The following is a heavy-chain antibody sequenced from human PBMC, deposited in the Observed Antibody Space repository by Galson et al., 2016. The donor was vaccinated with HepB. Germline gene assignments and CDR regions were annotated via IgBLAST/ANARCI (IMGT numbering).Heavy chain of an antibody. J-gene: IGHJ4*02. CDR1: GDSVSSNSAA. V-gene: IGHV6-1*01. CDR2: TYYRSKWYN. CDR3: VRHHGAFDS. Sequence: CAISGDSVSSNSAAWNWIRQSPSGGLEWLGRTYYRSKWYNDYAVSVKSRISINPDTSKNQFSLQLSSVTPEDTAVYYCVRHHGAFDSWGQGTLVTVSS. D-gene: IGHD3-10*01.